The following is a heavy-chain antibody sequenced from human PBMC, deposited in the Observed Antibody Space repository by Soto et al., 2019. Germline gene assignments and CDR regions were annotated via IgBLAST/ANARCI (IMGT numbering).Heavy chain of an antibody. CDR3: ARGDVVVVAATPVYYYYYGMDV. Sequence: QVQLVQSGAEVKKPGSSVKVSCKASGGTFSSYAISWVRQAPGQGLEWMGGIIPIFGTANYAQKFQGRVTIPADESTSTAYMELSSLRSEDTAVYYCARGDVVVVAATPVYYYYYGMDVWGQGTTVTVSS. D-gene: IGHD2-15*01. CDR2: IIPIFGTA. CDR1: GGTFSSYA. J-gene: IGHJ6*02. V-gene: IGHV1-69*01.